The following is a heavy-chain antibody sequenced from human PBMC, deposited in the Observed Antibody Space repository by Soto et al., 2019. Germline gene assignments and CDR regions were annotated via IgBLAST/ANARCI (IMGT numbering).Heavy chain of an antibody. V-gene: IGHV4-31*03. D-gene: IGHD3-10*01. J-gene: IGHJ4*02. CDR1: GGSISSGVYY. CDR3: ARLVTGYFDY. CDR2: IYYSGST. Sequence: SETLSLTCTFSGGSISSGVYYSSWIRQHPGKGLEWIGYIYYSGSTYYNPSLKSRVTISVDTSKNRFSLKLSSVTAADTAVYYCARLVTGYFDYWGQGTLVTVSS.